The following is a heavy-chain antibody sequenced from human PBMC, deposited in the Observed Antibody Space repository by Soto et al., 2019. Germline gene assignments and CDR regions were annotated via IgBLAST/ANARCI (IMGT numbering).Heavy chain of an antibody. V-gene: IGHV3-30*18. J-gene: IGHJ5*02. Sequence: GGSLRLSCAASGFTFSSYGMHWVRQAPGKGLEWVAVISYDGSNKYYADSVKGRFTISRDNSKNTLYLQMNSLRAEDTAVYYCAKLSSSSGWYPGPNWFDPWGQGTLVTVSS. CDR1: GFTFSSYG. CDR2: ISYDGSNK. CDR3: AKLSSSSGWYPGPNWFDP. D-gene: IGHD6-19*01.